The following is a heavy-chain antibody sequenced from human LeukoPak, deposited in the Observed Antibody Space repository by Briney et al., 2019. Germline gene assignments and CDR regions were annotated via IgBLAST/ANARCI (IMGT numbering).Heavy chain of an antibody. CDR1: GFTFSSYS. J-gene: IGHJ6*02. D-gene: IGHD3-22*01. V-gene: IGHV3-21*01. Sequence: PGGSLRLSCAASGFTFSSYSMNWVRQAPGKGLEWVSSISSSSSYIYYADSVKGRFTISRDNAKNSLYLQMNSLRAEDTAVYYCAGDRVVVITHYYYYGMDVWGQGTTVTVSS. CDR2: ISSSSSYI. CDR3: AGDRVVVITHYYYYGMDV.